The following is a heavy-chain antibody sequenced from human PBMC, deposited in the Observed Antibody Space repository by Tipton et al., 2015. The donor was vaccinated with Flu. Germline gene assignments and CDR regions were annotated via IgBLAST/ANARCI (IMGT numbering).Heavy chain of an antibody. V-gene: IGHV3-53*01. CDR2: IYTSDST. J-gene: IGHJ4*02. CDR3: VRGPLEQLV. D-gene: IGHD6-6*01. Sequence: PVQPLGSLSVIYTSDSTSYADSVRGRFTLSRDNSRNTLYLQMNSLRAEDTAVYYCVRGPLEQLVWGQGALVTVSS.